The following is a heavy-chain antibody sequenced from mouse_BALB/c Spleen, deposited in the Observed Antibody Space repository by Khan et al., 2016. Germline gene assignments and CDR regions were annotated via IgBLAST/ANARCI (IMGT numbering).Heavy chain of an antibody. CDR2: ISYSGST. J-gene: IGHJ1*01. Sequence: EVQLQESGPGLVKPSQSLSLTCTVTGYSITSDYAWNWIRQFPGNKLEWMGYISYSGSTSYNPSLNSRISITRDTSKNQFFLQLNSVTTEDTATYYCARSVYPHWYFDVWGAGTTVTVSS. V-gene: IGHV3-2*02. CDR1: GYSITSDYA. CDR3: ARSVYPHWYFDV.